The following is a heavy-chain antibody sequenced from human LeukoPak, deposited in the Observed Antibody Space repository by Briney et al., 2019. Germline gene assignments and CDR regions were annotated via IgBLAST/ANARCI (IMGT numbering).Heavy chain of an antibody. CDR1: GYTFTGYY. D-gene: IGHD6-19*01. Sequence: ASVKVSCKASGYTFTGYYMHWVRQAPGQGLERMGWINPNSGGTNYAQKFQGRVTMTRDTSISTAYMELSRLRSDDTAVYYCARARIIAVAAPRFDYWGQGTLVTVSS. J-gene: IGHJ4*02. V-gene: IGHV1-2*02. CDR3: ARARIIAVAAPRFDY. CDR2: INPNSGGT.